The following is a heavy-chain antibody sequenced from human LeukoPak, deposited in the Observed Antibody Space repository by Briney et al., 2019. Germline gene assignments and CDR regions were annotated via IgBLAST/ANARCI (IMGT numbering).Heavy chain of an antibody. CDR1: GFTFSNYW. CDR2: IKQDGSEK. V-gene: IGHV3-7*04. CDR3: ARGAH. J-gene: IGHJ4*02. Sequence: GGSLRLSCAASGFTFSNYWMNWVRQAPGKGLEWVANIKQDGSEKYYVDSVKGRFTISRDNAKNSLYLQMNSLRAEDTAVYYCARGAHWGQGTLVTVSS.